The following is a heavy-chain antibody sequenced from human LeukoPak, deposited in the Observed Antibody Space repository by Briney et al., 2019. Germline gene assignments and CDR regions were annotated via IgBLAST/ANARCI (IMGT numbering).Heavy chain of an antibody. CDR1: GLTFSSYA. Sequence: GGSLRLSCAASGLTFSSYAMSWVRQAAGKGLEWVSGISGSGDSTYYADSVKGRFTISRDNSKNTLYLQMNSLRAEDTAVYYCAKKYDSSGYYSDYWGQGTLVTVSS. D-gene: IGHD3-22*01. V-gene: IGHV3-23*01. CDR2: ISGSGDST. CDR3: AKKYDSSGYYSDY. J-gene: IGHJ4*02.